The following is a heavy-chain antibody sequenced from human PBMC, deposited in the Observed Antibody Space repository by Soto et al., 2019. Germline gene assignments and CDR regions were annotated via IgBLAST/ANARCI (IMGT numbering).Heavy chain of an antibody. J-gene: IGHJ4*02. CDR2: MSYDGSNE. V-gene: IGHV3-30*18. CDR3: AKDGSHNFDY. D-gene: IGHD1-26*01. CDR1: GFTFSHYA. Sequence: QVPLVESGGGVVQPGRSLRLSCAASGFTFSHYAIHWVLQAPGKGLEWVALMSYDGSNEYYADSVKGRFTISRDNSKNTLYLQMNSLRAEDTAVYYCAKDGSHNFDYWGQGTLVTVSS.